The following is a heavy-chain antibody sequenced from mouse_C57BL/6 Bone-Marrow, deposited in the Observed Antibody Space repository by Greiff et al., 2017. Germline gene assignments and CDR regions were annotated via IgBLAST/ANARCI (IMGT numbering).Heavy chain of an antibody. CDR2: ISYDGSN. V-gene: IGHV3-6*01. Sequence: EVQLQQSGPGLVKPSQSLSLTCSVTGYSITSGYYWNWIRQFPGNKLEWMGYISYDGSNNYNPSLKNRISITRDTSKNQFFLKLNSVTTEDTATYYCAREGIYDYDDYAMDYWGQGTSVTVSS. D-gene: IGHD2-4*01. CDR1: GYSITSGYY. CDR3: AREGIYDYDDYAMDY. J-gene: IGHJ4*01.